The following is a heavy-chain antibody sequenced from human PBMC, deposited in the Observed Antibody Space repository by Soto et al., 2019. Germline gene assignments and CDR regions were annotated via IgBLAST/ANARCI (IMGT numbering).Heavy chain of an antibody. V-gene: IGHV3-7*01. CDR1: GFTFSSYW. D-gene: IGHD2-2*01. J-gene: IGHJ3*02. CDR3: ARAEGLSISCSDTFDI. CDR2: IKQDGSEK. Sequence: EVQLVESGGGLVQPGGSLRLSCAASGFTFSSYWMSWVRQAPGKGLEWVANIKQDGSEKYYVDSVKGRFTISRDNAKNSLYLQMNRLRAEDTAVYYCARAEGLSISCSDTFDIWGQGTMVTVSS.